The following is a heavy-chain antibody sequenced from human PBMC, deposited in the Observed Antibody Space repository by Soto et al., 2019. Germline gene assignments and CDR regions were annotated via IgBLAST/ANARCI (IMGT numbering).Heavy chain of an antibody. Sequence: SETLSLTCAVSGGSISSSNWWSWVRQPPGKGLEWIGEIYHSGSTNYNPSLKSRVTISVDKSKNQFSLKLSSVTAAYTAVYYCARDWDYYGSGSYAYGMDVWGKGTTVT. CDR3: ARDWDYYGSGSYAYGMDV. V-gene: IGHV4-4*02. CDR1: GGSISSSNW. D-gene: IGHD3-10*01. CDR2: IYHSGST. J-gene: IGHJ6*04.